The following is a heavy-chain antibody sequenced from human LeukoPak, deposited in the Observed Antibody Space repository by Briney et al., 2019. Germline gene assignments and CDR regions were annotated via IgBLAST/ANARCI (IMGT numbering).Heavy chain of an antibody. V-gene: IGHV5-51*01. J-gene: IGHJ3*02. CDR1: GYSFTSYW. Sequence: GESLKITCKGSGYSFTSYWIGWVRQMPGRGLEWMGIIYPGDSDTRYSPSFQGQVTISADKSISTAYLQWSSLKASDTAMYYCVHAGYSSSWYRDAFDIWGQGTMVTVSS. CDR2: IYPGDSDT. CDR3: VHAGYSSSWYRDAFDI. D-gene: IGHD6-13*01.